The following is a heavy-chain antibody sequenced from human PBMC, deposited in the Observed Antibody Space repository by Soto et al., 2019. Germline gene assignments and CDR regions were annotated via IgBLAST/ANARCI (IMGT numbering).Heavy chain of an antibody. J-gene: IGHJ4*02. CDR1: GGTFSNYA. D-gene: IGHD2-15*01. CDR3: ARVVSGGHSDY. Sequence: GASVKVSCKASGGTFSNYAISWVRQAPGQGLEWMGGIMPIFRTPDYAQKFQGRVSITSQASTSTAYMELSGLRSEDTAVYYCARVVSGGHSDYWGQGTPVTVSS. CDR2: IMPIFRTP. V-gene: IGHV1-69*13.